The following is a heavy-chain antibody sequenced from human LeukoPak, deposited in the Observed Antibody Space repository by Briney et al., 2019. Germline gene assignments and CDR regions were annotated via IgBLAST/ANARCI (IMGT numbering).Heavy chain of an antibody. V-gene: IGHV1-24*01. J-gene: IGHJ5*02. Sequence: ASVKVSCKVSGYSLNKLSMHWVREAPGKGLEWVAGSDRDDGTTMYAQRFQGRVIMTEDTSADTAYMELSSLRSDDTAVYYCATVGRNYLGFDPWGQGTLVTVSS. D-gene: IGHD2/OR15-2a*01. CDR3: ATVGRNYLGFDP. CDR1: GYSLNKLS. CDR2: SDRDDGTT.